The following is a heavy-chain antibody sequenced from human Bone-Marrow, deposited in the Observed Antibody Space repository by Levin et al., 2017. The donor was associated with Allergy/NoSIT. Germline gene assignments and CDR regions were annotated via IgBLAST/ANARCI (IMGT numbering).Heavy chain of an antibody. Sequence: LSLTCAASGFTFSSYGMHWVRQAPGKGLEWVAVISYDGSNKYYADSVKGRFTISRDNSKNTLYLQMNSLRAEDTAVYYCAKVDFSSGYFDYWGQGTLVTVSS. D-gene: IGHD6-6*01. J-gene: IGHJ4*02. CDR1: GFTFSSYG. V-gene: IGHV3-30*18. CDR2: ISYDGSNK. CDR3: AKVDFSSGYFDY.